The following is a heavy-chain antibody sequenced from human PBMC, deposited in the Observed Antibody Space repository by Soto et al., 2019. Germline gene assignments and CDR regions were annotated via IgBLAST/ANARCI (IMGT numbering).Heavy chain of an antibody. Sequence: PGGSLRLSCAASGFRFSDHYMTWIRQAPGKGLEWVSKISGDATTTYYADSVKGRFTVSRDNAKNPVYLQMNSLRVEDTAVYYCASDPYYYASGFWGQGTLVTVSS. J-gene: IGHJ4*02. CDR1: GFRFSDHY. D-gene: IGHD3-10*01. CDR2: ISGDATTT. V-gene: IGHV3-11*01. CDR3: ASDPYYYASGF.